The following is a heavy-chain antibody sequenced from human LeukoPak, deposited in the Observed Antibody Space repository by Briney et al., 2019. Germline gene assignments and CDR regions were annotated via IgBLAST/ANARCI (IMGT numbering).Heavy chain of an antibody. CDR1: GYTFTNYD. CDR3: ARETVPAIAAPRGLNY. J-gene: IGHJ4*02. D-gene: IGHD6-13*01. Sequence: ASVKVSCKASGYTFTNYDINWVRQATGQGLEWMGWINPNSGDTNYAQKFQGRVTMTRDTSISTAYMELSRLRSDDTAVYYCARETVPAIAAPRGLNYWGQGTLVTVSS. V-gene: IGHV1-2*02. CDR2: INPNSGDT.